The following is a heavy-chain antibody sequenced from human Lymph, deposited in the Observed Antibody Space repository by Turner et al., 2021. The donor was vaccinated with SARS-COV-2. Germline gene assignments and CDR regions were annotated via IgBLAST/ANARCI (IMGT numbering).Heavy chain of an antibody. CDR3: ARVWVRWWYFDL. CDR2: INHSGST. D-gene: IGHD3-16*01. CDR1: GRSFSGYY. Sequence: QVQLQPWCAGLLKPSEPLSPTCAVYGRSFSGYYWSWIRQPPGKGLEWSGEINHSGSTNYTPSLKSRVTISVDTSKKQFSLKLSSVTAADTAVYYCARVWVRWWYFDLWGRGTLVTVSS. V-gene: IGHV4-34*01. J-gene: IGHJ2*01.